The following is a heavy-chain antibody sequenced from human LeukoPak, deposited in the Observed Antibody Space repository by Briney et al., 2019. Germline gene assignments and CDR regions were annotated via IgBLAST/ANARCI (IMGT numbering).Heavy chain of an antibody. V-gene: IGHV3-23*01. CDR3: AKDLGDCGSGSYPRCYFDY. D-gene: IGHD3-10*01. J-gene: IGHJ4*02. Sequence: GSLRLSCAASGFTFSTYAMSWVRQAPGKGLEWVSAIRGSNGGTYYADSVRGRFTISRDNSKNTMDLQMNSLRAEDTAVYYCAKDLGDCGSGSYPRCYFDYWGQGTLVTVSS. CDR2: IRGSNGGT. CDR1: GFTFSTYA.